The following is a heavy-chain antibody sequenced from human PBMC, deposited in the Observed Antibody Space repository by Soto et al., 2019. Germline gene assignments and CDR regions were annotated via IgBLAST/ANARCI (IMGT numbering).Heavy chain of an antibody. J-gene: IGHJ4*02. CDR2: IYYSGST. CDR3: ASSSYGYTFYGY. CDR1: GGSISSGDYY. Sequence: QVQLQESGPGLVKPSQTLSLTCTVSGGSISSGDYYWSWIRQPPGKGLEWIGYIYYSGSTYYNPSLKSRVTISVDTSKNPFAPTLSSVTASATAVYYCASSSYGYTFYGYWGQGTLVTVSS. V-gene: IGHV4-30-4*01. D-gene: IGHD5-18*01.